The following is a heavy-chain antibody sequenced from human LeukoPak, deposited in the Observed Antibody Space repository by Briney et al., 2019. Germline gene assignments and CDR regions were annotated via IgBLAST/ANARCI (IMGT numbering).Heavy chain of an antibody. D-gene: IGHD2-2*02. CDR1: GYTFTSYY. Sequence: ASVKVSCKASGYTFTSYYMHWVRQAPGQGLEWMGIINPSGGSTSYAQKFQGRVTMTRDTSTSTVYMELSSLRSEDTAVYYCARDQTVPAAISNHYYYYYVDVWGKGTTVTVSS. CDR2: INPSGGST. J-gene: IGHJ6*03. CDR3: ARDQTVPAAISNHYYYYYVDV. V-gene: IGHV1-46*01.